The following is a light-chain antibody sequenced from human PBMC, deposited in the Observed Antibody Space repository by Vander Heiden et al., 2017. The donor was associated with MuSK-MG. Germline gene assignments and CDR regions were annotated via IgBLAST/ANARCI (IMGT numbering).Light chain of an antibody. V-gene: IGKV3-20*01. Sequence: EIVLTQSPGPLSFSPGERATLSCRASQSVSRSYLAWYQQKPGQSPRLLIYGASSRATGLPDRSSGSGYGTDFTLTISRRELEDFAVYYCQQDGSSHAWTFGQGTK. CDR1: QSVSRSY. J-gene: IGKJ1*01. CDR2: GAS. CDR3: QQDGSSHAWT.